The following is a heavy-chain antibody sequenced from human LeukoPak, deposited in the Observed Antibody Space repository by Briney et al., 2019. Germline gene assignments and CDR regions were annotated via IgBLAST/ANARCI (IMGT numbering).Heavy chain of an antibody. Sequence: PGGSLRLSCAASGFTFISYSMNWVRQAPGKGLEWVSSISSSSSYIYYADSVKGRFTISRDNAKNSLYLQMNSLRAEDTAVYYCARDPATVTCDHPGDDWGQATLVTVSS. J-gene: IGHJ4*02. V-gene: IGHV3-21*01. CDR3: ARDPATVTCDHPGDD. CDR2: ISSSSSYI. CDR1: GFTFISYS. D-gene: IGHD4-17*01.